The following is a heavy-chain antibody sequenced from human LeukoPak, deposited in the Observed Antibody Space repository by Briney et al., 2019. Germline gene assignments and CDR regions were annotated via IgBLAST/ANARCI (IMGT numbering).Heavy chain of an antibody. V-gene: IGHV1-2*02. CDR3: GSGDSYDRSGPYYFDY. Sequence: ASVNVSCKTSGYTFTGYYLHWVRQAPGQGLEWMEWINPNSGGTNYAQKYQGRVTMTRDTSISTAYMELSRLRSDDTAVYYCGSGDSYDRSGPYYFDYWGQGTLVTVSP. J-gene: IGHJ4*02. CDR1: GYTFTGYY. D-gene: IGHD3-22*01. CDR2: INPNSGGT.